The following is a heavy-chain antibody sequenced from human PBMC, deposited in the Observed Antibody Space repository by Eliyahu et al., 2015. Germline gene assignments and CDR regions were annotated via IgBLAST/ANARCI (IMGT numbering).Heavy chain of an antibody. Sequence: EVQLVESGGGLVKPGGSLRLSCAASGXTFSXXSMNWXXXAPGKGLEWVSSISSSSSYIYYADSVKGRFTISRDNXKNSLYLQMNSLRAEDTAVYYCARDMSYYGSGSYSSLYYYYMDVWGKGTTVTVSS. D-gene: IGHD3-10*01. V-gene: IGHV3-21*01. CDR3: ARDMSYYGSGSYSSLYYYYMDV. J-gene: IGHJ6*03. CDR1: GXTFSXXS. CDR2: ISSSSSYI.